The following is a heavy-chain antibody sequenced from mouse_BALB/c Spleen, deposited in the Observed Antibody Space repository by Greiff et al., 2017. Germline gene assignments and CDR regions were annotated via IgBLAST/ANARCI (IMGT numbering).Heavy chain of an antibody. V-gene: IGHV1S137*01. CDR3: ARSTTARDYAMDY. CDR1: GYTFTDYA. Sequence: VKLMESGAELVRPGVSVKISCKGSGYTFTDYAMHWVKQSHAKSLEWIGVISTYYGDASYNQKFKGKATMTVDKSSSTAYMELARLTSEDSAIYYCARSTTARDYAMDYWGQGTSVTVSS. D-gene: IGHD1-2*01. J-gene: IGHJ4*01. CDR2: ISTYYGDA.